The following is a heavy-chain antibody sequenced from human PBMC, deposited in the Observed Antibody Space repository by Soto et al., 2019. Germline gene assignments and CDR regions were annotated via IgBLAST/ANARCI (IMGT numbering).Heavy chain of an antibody. D-gene: IGHD2-15*01. V-gene: IGHV3-23*01. J-gene: IGHJ6*02. CDR2: LTAVGAYT. CDR3: AKDAGDVRDWDCLGGSCSPHGMDV. CDR1: GFTFSDYA. Sequence: GGALKLSCVASGFTFSDYAMSWVRQAPGTGLAWVSTLTAVGAYTYSADSEEGRFTISRDNSKNTLYLQMKSLRAEDMAVYYCAKDAGDVRDWDCLGGSCSPHGMDVWGQGTTVTISS.